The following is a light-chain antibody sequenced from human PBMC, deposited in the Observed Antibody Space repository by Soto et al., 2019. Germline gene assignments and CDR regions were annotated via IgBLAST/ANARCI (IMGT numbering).Light chain of an antibody. CDR3: QQADSFPLS. J-gene: IGKJ4*01. V-gene: IGKV1-12*01. CDR2: AAS. CDR1: QSIYKW. Sequence: DIQMTQSPSSVSAGVLDIVTISCRASQSIYKWLVWYQQKPGKAPKLLIYAASSLQSGVPSRFSGSGYGTDFTLTISSLQPEDFATYYCQQADSFPLSFGGGTKVDI.